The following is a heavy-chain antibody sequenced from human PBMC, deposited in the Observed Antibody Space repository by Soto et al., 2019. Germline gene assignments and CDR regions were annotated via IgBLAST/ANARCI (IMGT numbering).Heavy chain of an antibody. V-gene: IGHV4-31*03. CDR2: IYYSGST. Sequence: SGTLSLSCTVSGGSVSSGSYYWSRIRQYPGKGLEWMGYIYYSGSTYYNPSLKSRITISVDTSNNQFSLNLSSVTAADTAVYYCARGSWSFYYFEYWGQGTLVTVSS. CDR1: GGSVSSGSYY. CDR3: ARGSWSFYYFEY. D-gene: IGHD3-10*01. J-gene: IGHJ4*02.